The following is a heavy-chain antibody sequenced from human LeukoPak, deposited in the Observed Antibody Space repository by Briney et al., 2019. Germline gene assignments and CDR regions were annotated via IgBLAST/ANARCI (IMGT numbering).Heavy chain of an antibody. Sequence: ASVKVSCKASGYTFTGYYMHWVRQAPGQGLEWMGWISAYNGNTNYAQKLQGRVTMTTDTSTSTAYMELRSLRSDDTAVYYCARLYYDSSGYYRDYWGQGTLVTVSS. CDR3: ARLYYDSSGYYRDY. CDR1: GYTFTGYY. V-gene: IGHV1-18*04. D-gene: IGHD3-22*01. CDR2: ISAYNGNT. J-gene: IGHJ4*02.